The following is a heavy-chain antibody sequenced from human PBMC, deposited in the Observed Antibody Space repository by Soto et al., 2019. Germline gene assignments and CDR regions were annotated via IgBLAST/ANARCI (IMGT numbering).Heavy chain of an antibody. J-gene: IGHJ6*02. D-gene: IGHD3-3*01. CDR1: GGTFSSYA. CDR3: AGDFRQITIFGVSYGMDV. Sequence: GASVKVSCKASGGTFSSYAISWLRQSPGQGLEWMGGIIPIFGTANYAQKFQGRVTITADESTSTAYMELSSLRSEDTAVYYCAGDFRQITIFGVSYGMDVWGQGTTVTVSS. CDR2: IIPIFGTA. V-gene: IGHV1-69*13.